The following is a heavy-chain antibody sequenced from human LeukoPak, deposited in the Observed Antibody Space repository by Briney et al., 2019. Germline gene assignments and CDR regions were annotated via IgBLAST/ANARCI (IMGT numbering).Heavy chain of an antibody. CDR2: IIPIFGTA. CDR3: GANYYGPGSLTYYYYYYMDV. V-gene: IGHV1-69*13. CDR1: GGTFSSYA. J-gene: IGHJ6*03. Sequence: GASVKVSCKASGGTFSSYAISWVRQAPGQGLEWMGGIIPIFGTANYAQKFQGRVTITADESTSTAYMELSSLRSEDTAVYYCGANYYGPGSLTYYYYYYMDVWGKGTTVTISS. D-gene: IGHD3-10*01.